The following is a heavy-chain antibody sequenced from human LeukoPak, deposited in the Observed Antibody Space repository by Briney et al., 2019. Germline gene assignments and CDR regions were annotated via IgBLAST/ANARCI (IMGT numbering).Heavy chain of an antibody. Sequence: NSSETLSLTCSVSGGSISSYYWSWIRQPPGKGLEWIGCIYYSGSTNYNPSLKSRVTISVDTSKNQFSLKLSSVTAADTAVYYCARYYYDSSGYYRYYFDYWGQGTLVTVSS. V-gene: IGHV4-59*08. CDR2: IYYSGST. CDR3: ARYYYDSSGYYRYYFDY. D-gene: IGHD3-22*01. CDR1: GGSISSYY. J-gene: IGHJ4*02.